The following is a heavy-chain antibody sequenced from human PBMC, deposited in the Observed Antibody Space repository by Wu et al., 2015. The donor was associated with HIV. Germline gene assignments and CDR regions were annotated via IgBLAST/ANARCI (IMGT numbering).Heavy chain of an antibody. D-gene: IGHD5-18*01. CDR3: ARGPIQLWLLPWFDP. CDR1: GYTFTSYY. CDR2: INPSGGST. Sequence: QVQLVQSGAEVKKPGASVKVSCKASGYTFTSYYMHWVRQAPGQGLEWMGIINPSGGSTSYAQKFQGRVTMTRDTSTSTVYMELSSLRSEDTAVYYCARGPIQLWLLPWFDPWGQGTLVHRLL. J-gene: IGHJ5*02. V-gene: IGHV1-46*01.